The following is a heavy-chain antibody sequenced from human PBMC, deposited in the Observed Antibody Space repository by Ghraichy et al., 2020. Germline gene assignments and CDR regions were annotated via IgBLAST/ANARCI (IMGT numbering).Heavy chain of an antibody. D-gene: IGHD6-19*01. Sequence: SETLSLTCAVYAGSFSAYYWNWIRQPPGKGLEWIGEINHSGSTNYNPSLKSRVTISVDTSKDQFSLKLSSVTAADTAVYYCARVGYSSGPPSYWYFDLWGRGTLVTVSS. CDR2: INHSGST. V-gene: IGHV4-34*01. CDR1: AGSFSAYY. J-gene: IGHJ2*01. CDR3: ARVGYSSGPPSYWYFDL.